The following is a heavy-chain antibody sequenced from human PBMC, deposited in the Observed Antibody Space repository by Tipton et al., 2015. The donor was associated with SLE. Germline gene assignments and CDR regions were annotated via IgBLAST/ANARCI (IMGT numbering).Heavy chain of an antibody. Sequence: GLVKPSETLSLTCTISGGSISSHYWSWIRQPPGKGLEWIGSIYHSGSNYYNPSLKSRVTISVDTSKNQFSLKLSSVTAADKAVYYCARVVIAPRWFDPWGQGTLVTVSS. V-gene: IGHV4-59*08. CDR2: IYHSGSN. J-gene: IGHJ5*02. CDR3: ARVVIAPRWFDP. D-gene: IGHD3-16*02. CDR1: GGSISSHY.